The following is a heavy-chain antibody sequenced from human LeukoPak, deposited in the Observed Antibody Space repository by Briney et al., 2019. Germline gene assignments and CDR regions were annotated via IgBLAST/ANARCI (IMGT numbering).Heavy chain of an antibody. CDR1: GGSFSGYY. D-gene: IGHD5-18*01. CDR2: IYYSGST. CDR3: ARAGEEQLWPFDY. Sequence: SETLSLTCAVYGGSFSGYYWSWIRQPPGKGLEWIGYIYYSGSTNYNPSLKSRVTISVDTSKNQFSLKLSSVTAADTAVYYCARAGEEQLWPFDYWGQGTLVTVSS. J-gene: IGHJ4*02. V-gene: IGHV4-59*01.